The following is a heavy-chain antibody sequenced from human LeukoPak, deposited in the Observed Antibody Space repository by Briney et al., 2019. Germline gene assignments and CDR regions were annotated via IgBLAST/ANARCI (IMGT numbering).Heavy chain of an antibody. CDR2: IYYSGST. CDR1: GGSISSYY. D-gene: IGHD2-8*02. J-gene: IGHJ5*02. CDR3: ARDGGVAPHNWFDP. Sequence: SETLSLTCTVSGGSISSYYWSWIRQPPGKGLEWIGYIYYSGSTNYNPSLKSRVTISVDTSKNQFSLKLSSVTAADTAVYYCARDGGVAPHNWFDPWGQGTLVTVSS. V-gene: IGHV4-59*01.